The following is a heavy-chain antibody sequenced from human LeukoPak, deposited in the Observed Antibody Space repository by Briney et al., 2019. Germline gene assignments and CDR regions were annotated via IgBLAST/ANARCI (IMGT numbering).Heavy chain of an antibody. J-gene: IGHJ4*02. CDR1: GFTFNHYD. CDR2: IDPAGDT. CDR3: ARDGY. Sequence: AGGSLRLSCAASGFTFNHYDMHWVRQAAGKGLEWVSAIDPAGDTYYAGSVKGRFTISRENAKNSLYLQMNNLRAGDTALYYCARDGYWGQGTLVTVSS. V-gene: IGHV3-13*01.